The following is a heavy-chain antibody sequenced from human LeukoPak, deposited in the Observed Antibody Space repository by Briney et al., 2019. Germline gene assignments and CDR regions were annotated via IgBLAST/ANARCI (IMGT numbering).Heavy chain of an antibody. Sequence: GGSLRLSCAASGFTFSDYYMSWIRQAPGKGLEWVSYISSSGSTIYYADSVKGRFTISRDNAKNSLYLQMNSLRAEDTAVYYCQPQLSIAAAGTLDYWGQGTLVTVSS. D-gene: IGHD6-13*01. V-gene: IGHV3-11*01. J-gene: IGHJ4*02. CDR1: GFTFSDYY. CDR3: QPQLSIAAAGTLDY. CDR2: ISSSGSTI.